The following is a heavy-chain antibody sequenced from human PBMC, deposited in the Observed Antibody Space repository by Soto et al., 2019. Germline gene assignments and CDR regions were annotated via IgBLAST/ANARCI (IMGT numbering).Heavy chain of an antibody. V-gene: IGHV4-34*01. CDR1: GGSFSGYY. CDR3: ARGWGRIFDY. CDR2: INHSGST. D-gene: IGHD7-27*01. Sequence: QVQLQQWGAGLLKPSETLSLTCAVYGGSFSGYYWSWIRQPPGKGLEWIGEINHSGSTNYNPSLKSRVTISADTSKNQFYLKLSSVTAADTAVYYCARGWGRIFDYWGQGTLVTVSS. J-gene: IGHJ4*02.